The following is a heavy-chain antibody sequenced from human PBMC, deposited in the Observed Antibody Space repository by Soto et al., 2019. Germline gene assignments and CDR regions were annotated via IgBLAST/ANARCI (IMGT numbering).Heavy chain of an antibody. V-gene: IGHV1-69*02. J-gene: IGHJ6*03. CDR1: GGTFSSYT. CDR2: IIPILGIA. D-gene: IGHD3-16*01. Sequence: QVQLVQSGAEVKKPGSSVKVSCKASGGTFSSYTISSVRQAPGQGLEWMGRIIPILGIANYAQKFQGRVTITADKSTSTAYMELSSLRSEDTAVYYCASGGGMSLLVYYMCVWGKGTTVTVSS. CDR3: ASGGGMSLLVYYMCV.